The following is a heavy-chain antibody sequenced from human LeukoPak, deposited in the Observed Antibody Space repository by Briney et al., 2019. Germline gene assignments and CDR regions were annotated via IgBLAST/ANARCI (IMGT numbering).Heavy chain of an antibody. CDR3: ARAGSGSGWYFDY. J-gene: IGHJ4*02. CDR1: GYDFTSVG. Sequence: ASVKVSCKASGYDFTSVGITWVQQAPGQGLEWMGWISPYNGNTRYVQKLQGRVTMTTDTSTGTAYMELRSLRFDDTAVYYCARAGSGSGWYFDYWGQGTLVTVSS. CDR2: ISPYNGNT. V-gene: IGHV1-18*01. D-gene: IGHD6-19*01.